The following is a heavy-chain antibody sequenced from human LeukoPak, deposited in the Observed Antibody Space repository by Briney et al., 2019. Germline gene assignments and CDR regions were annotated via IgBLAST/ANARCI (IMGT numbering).Heavy chain of an antibody. Sequence: GGSLRLSCVASGFTFDNYWMSWVRQAPGKGLEWVANIRQDGRQKVYVDSVEGRFAISRDNADNSLYLQMNSLRAEDTAVYYCARAGLPEYYYDSSGPTHYYYYYMDVWGKGTTVTVSS. J-gene: IGHJ6*03. CDR2: IRQDGRQK. CDR3: ARAGLPEYYYDSSGPTHYYYYYMDV. D-gene: IGHD3-22*01. CDR1: GFTFDNYW. V-gene: IGHV3-7*01.